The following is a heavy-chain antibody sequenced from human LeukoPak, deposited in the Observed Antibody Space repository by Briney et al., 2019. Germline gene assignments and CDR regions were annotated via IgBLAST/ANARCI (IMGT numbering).Heavy chain of an antibody. CDR2: IIPIFGTA. J-gene: IGHJ5*02. Sequence: SVTVSCKASGGTFSSYAISWVRQAPGQGLEWMGGIIPIFGTANYAQKFQGRVTITADESTSTAYMELSSLRSEDTAVYYCARDWGDIVVVPAATTRYNWFDPWGQGTLVTVSS. V-gene: IGHV1-69*13. D-gene: IGHD2-2*01. CDR1: GGTFSSYA. CDR3: ARDWGDIVVVPAATTRYNWFDP.